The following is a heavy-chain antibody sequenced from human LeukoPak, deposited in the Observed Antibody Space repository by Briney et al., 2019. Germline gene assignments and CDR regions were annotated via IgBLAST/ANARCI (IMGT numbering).Heavy chain of an antibody. V-gene: IGHV3-21*01. CDR3: AREEDSTTIRASQGMDV. J-gene: IGHJ6*04. CDR1: GFTFSDYT. Sequence: GGSLRLSCAASGFTFSDYTMNWVRQAPGKGLEWLSCISRGGAHIYYADSVRGRFTISRDNAKNSLSLQMNSLGVEDTAIYYCAREEDSTTIRASQGMDVWGKGTTVTVSA. D-gene: IGHD6-6*01. CDR2: ISRGGAHI.